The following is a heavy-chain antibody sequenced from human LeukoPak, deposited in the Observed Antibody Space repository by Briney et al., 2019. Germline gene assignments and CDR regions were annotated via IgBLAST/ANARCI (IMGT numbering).Heavy chain of an antibody. CDR1: GGSFSGYY. V-gene: IGHV4-34*01. Sequence: SETLSLTCAVYGGSFSGYYWSWIRQPPGKGLEWIGEINHSGSTNYNPSLTSRVTISVDTSKNQFSVKLRSVTAADTAVYYCARGPRAFDIWGQGTMVTVSS. CDR2: INHSGST. CDR3: ARGPRAFDI. J-gene: IGHJ3*02.